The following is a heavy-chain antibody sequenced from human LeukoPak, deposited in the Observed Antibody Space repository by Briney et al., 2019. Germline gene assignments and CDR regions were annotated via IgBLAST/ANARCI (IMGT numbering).Heavy chain of an antibody. J-gene: IGHJ5*02. CDR1: GGSISSYY. CDR2: IYTSGST. Sequence: SETLSLTCTVSGGSISSYYWSWIRQPPGKGLEWIGYIYTSGSTNYNPSLKSRVTISVDTSKNQFSLKLSSVTAADTAVYYGARHEVIDQYYYERAGWFDPWGQGTLVTVSS. CDR3: ARHEVIDQYYYERAGWFDP. D-gene: IGHD3-22*01. V-gene: IGHV4-4*09.